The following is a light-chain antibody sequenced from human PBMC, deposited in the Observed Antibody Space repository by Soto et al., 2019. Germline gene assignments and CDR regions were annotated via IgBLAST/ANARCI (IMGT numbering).Light chain of an antibody. CDR1: RGHISYA. J-gene: IGLJ2*01. CDR2: LNSDGSH. CDR3: QTWGTGIVV. V-gene: IGLV4-69*01. Sequence: QPVLTQSPSASASLGASVKLTCTLSRGHISYAIAWHQQQPEKGPRYLMKLNSDGSHSKGDGIPDRFSGSSSGAERYLTISTLQSEDEADYYCQTWGTGIVVFGGGTKLNVL.